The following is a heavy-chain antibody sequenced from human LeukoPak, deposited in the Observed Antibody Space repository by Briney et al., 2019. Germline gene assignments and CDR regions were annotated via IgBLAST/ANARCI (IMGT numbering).Heavy chain of an antibody. CDR1: GYTFSSYG. CDR2: ISAYNGNT. Sequence: GSSVKVSCKASGYTFSSYGISWVRQAPGQGLEWMGWISAYNGNTNYAQKLQGRVTMTTDTSTSTAYMELRSLRSDDTAVYYCASRAGPYSSGPGDLQHWGQGTLVTVSS. V-gene: IGHV1-18*01. CDR3: ASRAGPYSSGPGDLQH. J-gene: IGHJ1*01. D-gene: IGHD6-19*01.